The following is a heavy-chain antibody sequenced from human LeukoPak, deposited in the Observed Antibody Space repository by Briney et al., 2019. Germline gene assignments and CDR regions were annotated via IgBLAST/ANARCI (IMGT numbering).Heavy chain of an antibody. D-gene: IGHD3-10*01. V-gene: IGHV1-69*04. J-gene: IGHJ4*02. Sequence: ASVKVSCKASGGTFSSYSISWVRQAPGQGLEWMGRIIPILGIANYAQKFQGRVTITADKSTSTAYMELSSLRSEDTAVYYCAREEYGSEGDYFDYWGQGTLVTVSS. CDR1: GGTFSSYS. CDR2: IIPILGIA. CDR3: AREEYGSEGDYFDY.